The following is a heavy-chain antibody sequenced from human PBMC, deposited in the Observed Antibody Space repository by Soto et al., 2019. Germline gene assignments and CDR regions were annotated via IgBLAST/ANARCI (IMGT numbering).Heavy chain of an antibody. V-gene: IGHV4-31*03. CDR3: ARWVEVSLDYFDS. Sequence: QVQLQESGPGLVKPSQTLSLTCTVSGGSISNGYYYWSWVRQNPGKGLEWIGHIYHSGRTYYNPSLKSRVTLSXDXPKNQFSLNLSSVTAADTAVYYCARWVEVSLDYFDSWGQGTPVTVSS. D-gene: IGHD2-15*01. J-gene: IGHJ4*02. CDR1: GGSISNGYYY. CDR2: IYHSGRT.